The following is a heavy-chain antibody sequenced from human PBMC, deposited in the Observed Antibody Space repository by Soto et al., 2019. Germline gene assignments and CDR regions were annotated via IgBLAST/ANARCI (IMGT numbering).Heavy chain of an antibody. CDR3: ARDHRWGYEYGDNEHS. J-gene: IGHJ4*02. V-gene: IGHV3-20*04. CDR1: GFGFDEYG. Sequence: EVSLVESGGGVVRPGGSLRLSCAASGFGFDEYGMSWVRQGPGKGLEWVSGINRHGDSTGYADSVKGRFTISRDNAKNSLYLQMNGLRAEDTAFYYCARDHRWGYEYGDNEHSWGQGTLVTVSS. D-gene: IGHD4-17*01. CDR2: INRHGDST.